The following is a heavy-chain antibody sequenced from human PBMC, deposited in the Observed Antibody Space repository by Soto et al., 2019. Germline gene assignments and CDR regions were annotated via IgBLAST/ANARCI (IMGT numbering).Heavy chain of an antibody. CDR1: GFTFSSYA. Sequence: GGSLRLSCAASGFTFSSYAMSWVRQAPGKGLEWVSAISGSGGGTYYADAVKGRFTISRDNSKNTLYLETNSLRVEDTAVYYCASDRYYDFWLLHWGHGTLVTVSS. J-gene: IGHJ1*01. D-gene: IGHD3-3*01. CDR3: ASDRYYDFWLLH. CDR2: ISGSGGGT. V-gene: IGHV3-23*01.